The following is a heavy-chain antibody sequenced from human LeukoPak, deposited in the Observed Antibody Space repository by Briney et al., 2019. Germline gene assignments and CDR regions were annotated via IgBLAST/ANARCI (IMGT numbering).Heavy chain of an antibody. CDR1: GFTFSSYS. Sequence: GGSLRLSCAASGFTFSSYSMNWVRQAPGKGLEWVSSISSSSSYIYYADSVKGRFTISRDNAKNSLYLQMNCLRAEDTAVYYCASVYYDSSGYLFDYWGQGTLVTVSS. CDR3: ASVYYDSSGYLFDY. V-gene: IGHV3-21*01. CDR2: ISSSSSYI. D-gene: IGHD3-22*01. J-gene: IGHJ4*02.